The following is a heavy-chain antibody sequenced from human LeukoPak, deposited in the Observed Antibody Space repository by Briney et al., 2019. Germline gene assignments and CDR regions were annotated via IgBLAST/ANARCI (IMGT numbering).Heavy chain of an antibody. J-gene: IGHJ4*02. V-gene: IGHV3-21*01. CDR3: ARLRQLVAAYDY. CDR2: ISSSSSYI. Sequence: GSLRLSCAASGFTFSSYSMNWVRQAPGKGLEWVSSISSSSSYIYYADSVKGRFTISRDNAKNSLYLQMNSLRAEDTAVYYCARLRQLVAAYDYWGQGTLVTVSS. CDR1: GFTFSSYS. D-gene: IGHD6-6*01.